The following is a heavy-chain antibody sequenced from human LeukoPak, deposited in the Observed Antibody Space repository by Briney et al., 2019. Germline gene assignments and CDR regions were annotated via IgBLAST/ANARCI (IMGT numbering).Heavy chain of an antibody. J-gene: IGHJ5*02. Sequence: PSETLSLTCTVSGGSIRSYWSWVRQPAGKGLEWIGRIYGSGSTDYNPSLKSRVTMSIDTSKNQFSLNLISVTAADTAVYYCARDSGTTGEVKFDPWGQGTLVTVSS. D-gene: IGHD3-10*01. CDR1: GGSIRSY. CDR3: ARDSGTTGEVKFDP. CDR2: IYGSGST. V-gene: IGHV4-4*07.